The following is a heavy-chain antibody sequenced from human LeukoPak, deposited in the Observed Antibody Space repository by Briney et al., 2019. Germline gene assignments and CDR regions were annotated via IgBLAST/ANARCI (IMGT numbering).Heavy chain of an antibody. CDR1: GFTFDDYA. J-gene: IGHJ4*02. CDR3: AKDIGPLMITFGGVDY. D-gene: IGHD3-16*01. CDR2: ISWNSGSI. Sequence: PGRSLRLSCAASGFTFDDYAMHWVRQAPGKGLEWVSGISWNSGSIGYADSVKGRFTISRDNAKNSLYLQMNSLRAEDTALYYCAKDIGPLMITFGGVDYWGQGTLVTVSS. V-gene: IGHV3-9*01.